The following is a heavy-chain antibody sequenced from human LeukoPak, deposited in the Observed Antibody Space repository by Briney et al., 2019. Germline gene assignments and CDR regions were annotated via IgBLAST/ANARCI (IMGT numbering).Heavy chain of an antibody. CDR3: ARGRLSRGGYGGFQVRYYYYGIDA. Sequence: KPGGSLRLSCAASGFTFSDYYMSWIRQAPGKGLEWVSYIGTGGITIYYADSVKGRFTTSRDNAKNSLYLQMNSLRAEDTAVYYCARGRLSRGGYGGFQVRYYYYGIDAWGQGTTVTVSS. CDR2: IGTGGITI. D-gene: IGHD4-23*01. J-gene: IGHJ6*02. V-gene: IGHV3-11*01. CDR1: GFTFSDYY.